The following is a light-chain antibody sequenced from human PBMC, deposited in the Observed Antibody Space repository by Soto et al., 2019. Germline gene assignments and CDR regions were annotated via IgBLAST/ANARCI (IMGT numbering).Light chain of an antibody. CDR1: QSVTTY. Sequence: EIVLTQSPATLSLSPGERATLSCRASQSVTTYLAWYQQKPGQAPRLLIYDASNRATGIPARFSGSGSGTDFTLTVSSLEPEYFAVYYCQQRSNWPPIITFGGGTRVEIK. CDR3: QQRSNWPPIIT. CDR2: DAS. J-gene: IGKJ4*01. V-gene: IGKV3-11*01.